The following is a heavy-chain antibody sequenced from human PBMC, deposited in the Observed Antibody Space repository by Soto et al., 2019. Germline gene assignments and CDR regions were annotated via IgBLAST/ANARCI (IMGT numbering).Heavy chain of an antibody. J-gene: IGHJ6*03. D-gene: IGHD3-10*01. V-gene: IGHV1-8*01. Sequence: ASVKVSCKASGYTFTSYDINWVRQATGQGLEWMGWTNPNSGNTGYAQKFQGRVTMTRDTSISTAYMELSSLRSEDTAVYYCARQVLLGFCRGYYDYKDVWGKGTTVTVSS. CDR2: TNPNSGNT. CDR1: GYTFTSYD. CDR3: ARQVLLGFCRGYYDYKDV.